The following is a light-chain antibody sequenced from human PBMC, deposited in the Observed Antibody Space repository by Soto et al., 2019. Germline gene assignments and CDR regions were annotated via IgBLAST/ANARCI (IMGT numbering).Light chain of an antibody. CDR2: EVN. CDR3: SCLSTTSTPIV. Sequence: QSALSQPASMSGSPGQSITIPCTGASSDIGLYNYVSWYQHHPGKAPKLLISEVNIRPSGLSDRFSASKAGNTASLTISGLQPEDEAYYYCSCLSTTSTPIVFGTGTKGTVL. J-gene: IGLJ1*01. CDR1: SSDIGLYNY. V-gene: IGLV2-14*01.